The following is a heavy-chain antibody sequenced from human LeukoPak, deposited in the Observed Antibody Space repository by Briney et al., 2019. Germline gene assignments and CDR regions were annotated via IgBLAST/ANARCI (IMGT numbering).Heavy chain of an antibody. CDR1: GFTFSSYA. CDR2: ISYDGNNK. J-gene: IGHJ4*02. V-gene: IGHV3-30*04. Sequence: GGSLRLSCAASGFTFSSYAIHWVRQAPGKGLKWVAVISYDGNNKYFADSVKGRFTISRDNSKNTLYLQMNSLRAEDTAVYYCARERYGSFDYWGQGTLVTVSS. CDR3: ARERYGSFDY. D-gene: IGHD3-10*01.